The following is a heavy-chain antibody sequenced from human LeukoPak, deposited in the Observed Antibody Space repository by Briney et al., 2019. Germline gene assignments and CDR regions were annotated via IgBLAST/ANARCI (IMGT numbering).Heavy chain of an antibody. Sequence: SVKVSCKASGGTFSSYAISWVRQAPGQGLERMGGIIPIFGTANYAQKFQGRVTITADESTSTAYMELSSLRSEDTAVYYCARGVRGIQLSYFDYWGQGTLVTVSS. CDR2: IIPIFGTA. CDR3: ARGVRGIQLSYFDY. CDR1: GGTFSSYA. J-gene: IGHJ4*02. V-gene: IGHV1-69*13. D-gene: IGHD5-18*01.